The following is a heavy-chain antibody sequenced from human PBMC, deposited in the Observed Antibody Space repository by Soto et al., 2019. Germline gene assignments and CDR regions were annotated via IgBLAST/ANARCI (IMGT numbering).Heavy chain of an antibody. J-gene: IGHJ4*02. CDR2: VYDTGST. CDR1: GGYISSGGYY. CDR3: ATQATCLYPDY. D-gene: IGHD3-16*01. Sequence: QVDLQESGPGLVKPSQTLSLTCTVSGGYISSGGYYWSWVRQHPGKGLEWIGYVYDTGSTYYNPSLKTRVTITINTSKNQISLKRTSVTAADTAVYYCATQATCLYPDYWGQGTLVTVSS. V-gene: IGHV4-31*03.